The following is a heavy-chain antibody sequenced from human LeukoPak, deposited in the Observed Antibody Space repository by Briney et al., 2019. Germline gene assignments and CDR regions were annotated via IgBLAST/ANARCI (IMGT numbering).Heavy chain of an antibody. CDR1: GFTLSSYA. Sequence: GGSLRLSCAASGFTLSSYAMSWVCQAPGKGLEWVANIKQDGSERYYVDSVKGRFTISRDNAKKSLYLQMSSLRAEDTAVYFCARDSGITGIQRAIDYWGQETLVTVSS. J-gene: IGHJ4*02. V-gene: IGHV3-7*01. CDR3: ARDSGITGIQRAIDY. CDR2: IKQDGSER. D-gene: IGHD1-20*01.